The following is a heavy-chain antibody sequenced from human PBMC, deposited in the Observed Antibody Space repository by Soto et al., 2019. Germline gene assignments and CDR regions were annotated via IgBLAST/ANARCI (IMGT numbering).Heavy chain of an antibody. Sequence: GGSLRLSCAASGFTFSSYSMNWVCQAPGKGLEWISYIRSNSSSRYYAGSVKGRFTISRDNAKNSLYLQMTSLRAGDTAVYYCARMSSSVSPGCWGQGTLVTVSS. J-gene: IGHJ4*02. V-gene: IGHV3-48*01. CDR2: IRSNSSSR. D-gene: IGHD2-2*01. CDR3: ARMSSSVSPGC. CDR1: GFTFSSYS.